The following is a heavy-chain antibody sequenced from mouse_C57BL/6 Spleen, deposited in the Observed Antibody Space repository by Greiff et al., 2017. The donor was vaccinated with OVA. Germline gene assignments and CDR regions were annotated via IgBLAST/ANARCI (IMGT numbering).Heavy chain of an antibody. CDR2: IDPETGGT. CDR1: GYTFTDYE. V-gene: IGHV1-15*01. Sequence: VQLQQSGAELVRPGASVTLSCKASGYTFTDYEMHWVKQTPVHGLEWIGAIDPETGGTAYNQKFKGKAILTADKSSSTAYMELRSLTSEDSAVYYCTRLGPDYYGSSSGYFDVWGTGTTVTVSS. J-gene: IGHJ1*03. D-gene: IGHD1-1*01. CDR3: TRLGPDYYGSSSGYFDV.